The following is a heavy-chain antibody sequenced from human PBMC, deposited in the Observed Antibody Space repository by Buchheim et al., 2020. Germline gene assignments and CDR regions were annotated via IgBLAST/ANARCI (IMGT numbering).Heavy chain of an antibody. V-gene: IGHV3-11*06. D-gene: IGHD3-10*01. CDR2: ISSSSSNT. J-gene: IGHJ6*02. CDR3: ARDRILWFGDDSYYYYGMDV. Sequence: QVQLVESGGGLVKPGGSLRLSCAASGFTFSDYYMSWIRQAPGKGLEWVSYISSSSSNTNYADSVKGRFTISRDNATNSLYLQMHSLRAEDTAVYYCARDRILWFGDDSYYYYGMDVWGQGTT. CDR1: GFTFSDYY.